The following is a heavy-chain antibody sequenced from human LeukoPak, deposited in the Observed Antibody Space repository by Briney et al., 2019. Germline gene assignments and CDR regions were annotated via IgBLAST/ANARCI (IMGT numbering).Heavy chain of an antibody. J-gene: IGHJ6*02. D-gene: IGHD2-2*01. V-gene: IGHV3-33*01. CDR1: GFTFSSYG. CDR2: IWYDGSNK. Sequence: PGRSLRLSCAASGFTFSSYGMHWVRQAPGKGLEWVAVIWYDGSNKYYADSVKGRFTISRDNSKNTLYLQMNSLRAEDTAVYYCAAGYCSSTSCYAYYYYGMDVWGQGTTVTVSS. CDR3: AAGYCSSTSCYAYYYYGMDV.